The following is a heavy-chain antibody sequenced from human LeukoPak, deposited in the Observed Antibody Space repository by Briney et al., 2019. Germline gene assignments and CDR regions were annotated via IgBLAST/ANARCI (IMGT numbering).Heavy chain of an antibody. CDR3: AKTRGFYGELKSYYFDY. CDR2: ISGSGGST. Sequence: GGSLRLSCAASGFTFSSYAMSWVRQAPGKGLEWVSAISGSGGSTYYADSVKGRFTISRNNSKNTLYLQMNSLRAEDTAVYYCAKTRGFYGELKSYYFDYWGQGTLVTVSS. D-gene: IGHD1-26*01. V-gene: IGHV3-23*01. CDR1: GFTFSSYA. J-gene: IGHJ4*02.